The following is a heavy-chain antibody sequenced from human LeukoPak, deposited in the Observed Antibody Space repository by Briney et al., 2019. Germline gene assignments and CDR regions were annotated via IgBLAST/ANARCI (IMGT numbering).Heavy chain of an antibody. D-gene: IGHD5-24*01. Sequence: ASVKVSCKASGGTFSNYFISWVRQTPGQGLEWMGWIIPIFGTTNYAQRFQDRVTITADESTSTVYMDLSSLRSEDTAIYYCARDFGDGYDDVDLHHWGQGTLVTVSS. J-gene: IGHJ1*01. CDR3: ARDFGDGYDDVDLHH. CDR1: GGTFSNYF. V-gene: IGHV1-69*13. CDR2: IIPIFGTT.